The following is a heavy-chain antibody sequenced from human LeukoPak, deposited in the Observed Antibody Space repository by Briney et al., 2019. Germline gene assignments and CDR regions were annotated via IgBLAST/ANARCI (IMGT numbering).Heavy chain of an antibody. Sequence: GGSLRLSCAASGFTFSAFSMNWVRQAPGKGLEWVSSISKGSSYIYYADSVKGRFTLSRDNAKNSLYLQMNSLRAEDTAIYYSTKDWGTTGPYDYWGQGTLVTVSS. CDR3: TKDWGTTGPYDY. D-gene: IGHD2-2*01. J-gene: IGHJ4*02. CDR1: GFTFSAFS. CDR2: ISKGSSYI. V-gene: IGHV3-21*01.